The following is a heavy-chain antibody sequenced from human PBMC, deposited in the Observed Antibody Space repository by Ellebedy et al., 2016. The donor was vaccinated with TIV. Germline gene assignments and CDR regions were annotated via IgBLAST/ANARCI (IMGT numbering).Heavy chain of an antibody. CDR2: IKLDGSEK. CDR1: GFTTSTYW. D-gene: IGHD5-18*01. Sequence: GESLKISXAASGFTTSTYWMSWVRQAPGKGLEWVASIKLDGSEKYYVDSVKGRFPISRDKAKNSLFLQMNSLRAEDTAVYYCARGRVTLVWGQGTLVTVSS. J-gene: IGHJ4*02. CDR3: ARGRVTLV. V-gene: IGHV3-7*01.